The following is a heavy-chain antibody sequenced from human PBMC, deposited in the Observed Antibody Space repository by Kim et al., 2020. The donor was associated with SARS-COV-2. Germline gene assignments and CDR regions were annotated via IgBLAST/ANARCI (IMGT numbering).Heavy chain of an antibody. CDR3: ASGTSPRLDY. V-gene: IGHV4-31*02. Sequence: STYSTPSLKSRVTISVDTSKNQFSLKLGSVTAADTAVYYCASGTSPRLDYWGQGTLVTVSS. D-gene: IGHD1-26*01. J-gene: IGHJ4*02. CDR2: ST.